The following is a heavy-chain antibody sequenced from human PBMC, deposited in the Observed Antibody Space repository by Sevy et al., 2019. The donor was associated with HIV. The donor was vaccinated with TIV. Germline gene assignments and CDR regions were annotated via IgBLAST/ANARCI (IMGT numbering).Heavy chain of an antibody. V-gene: IGHV3-30-3*01. CDR2: ISYDGSDK. CDR3: ARPRANYVDHYFFYAMDV. J-gene: IGHJ6*02. D-gene: IGHD4-17*01. CDR1: GFAFTNYYA. Sequence: GGSLRLSCAASGFAFTNYYAMHWVRQAPGKGLEWVALISYDGSDKYYADSVKGRFTISRDNFKNTLYLQMNSLTTEETAVNYCARPRANYVDHYFFYAMDVWGQGTTVTVSS.